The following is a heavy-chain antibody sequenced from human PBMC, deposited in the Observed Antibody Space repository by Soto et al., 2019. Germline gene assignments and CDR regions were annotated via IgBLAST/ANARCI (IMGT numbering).Heavy chain of an antibody. V-gene: IGHV4-38-2*01. D-gene: IGHD2-2*02. J-gene: IGHJ6*02. CDR3: ARFVRSCSGTTCYTRADV. CDR1: GYSISSGCF. CDR2: MYHDGNT. Sequence: SETLSLTCSVSGYSISSGCFWGWIRQPPGKGLEWIANMYHDGNTHYNPSLKSRVTMSVDTSKNQFSLKLRSVIVADTAVYHCARFVRSCSGTTCYTRADVWGQGTTVTVSS.